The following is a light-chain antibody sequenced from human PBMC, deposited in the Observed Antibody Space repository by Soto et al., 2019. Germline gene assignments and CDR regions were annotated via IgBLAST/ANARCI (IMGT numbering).Light chain of an antibody. V-gene: IGLV2-8*01. J-gene: IGLJ1*01. CDR2: EVS. CDR3: SSYAGSNNLV. CDR1: SSDVGGYNY. Sequence: QSVLTQPTSASGSPGQSVTISCTGTSSDVGGYNYVSWYQQHPGKAPKLMIYEVSKRPSGVPDRFSGSKSGNTASLTVSGLQAEDEADYYCSSYAGSNNLVFGTGTKVTV.